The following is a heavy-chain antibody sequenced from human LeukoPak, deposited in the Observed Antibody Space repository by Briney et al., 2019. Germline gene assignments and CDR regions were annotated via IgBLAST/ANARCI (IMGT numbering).Heavy chain of an antibody. CDR3: VGTFTVFGVVATIA. CDR2: ISYDGSNK. Sequence: QPGRALRLSCAASGFTFSSYGMHWVRQAPGKGLEWVAVISYDGSNKYYADSVKGRFTISRDNSKNTLYLQMNSLRAEDTAVYYCVGTFTVFGVVATIAWGQGTLVTVSS. J-gene: IGHJ4*02. V-gene: IGHV3-30*03. CDR1: GFTFSSYG. D-gene: IGHD3-3*01.